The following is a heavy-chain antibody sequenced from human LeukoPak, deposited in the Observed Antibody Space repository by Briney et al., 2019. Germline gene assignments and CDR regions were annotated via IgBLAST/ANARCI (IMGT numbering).Heavy chain of an antibody. D-gene: IGHD3-10*01. V-gene: IGHV4-34*01. CDR3: ARELGYYGSGSYFDY. Sequence: PSETLSLTCAVSGGSFSGYYWSWIRQPPGKGLEWIGEINHSGSTNYNPSLKSRVTISVDTSKNQFSLKLSSVTAADTAVYYCARELGYYGSGSYFDYWGQGTLVTVSS. CDR1: GGSFSGYY. J-gene: IGHJ4*02. CDR2: INHSGST.